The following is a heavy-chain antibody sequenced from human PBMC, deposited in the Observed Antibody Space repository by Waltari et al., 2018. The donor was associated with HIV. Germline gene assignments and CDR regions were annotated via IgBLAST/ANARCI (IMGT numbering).Heavy chain of an antibody. CDR3: ASRGAPTPVTTDS. V-gene: IGHV4-34*01. CDR2: ISPSRST. Sequence: QMQLQQWGAGPLKPSETLSLTCAVKGGSFSGYYWSWIRQPPGKGLEWIGEISPSRSTKYNPSLKSRVTISVDTSKNQFSMRLKSVTAADTAVFYCASRGAPTPVTTDSWGQGTLVIVSS. J-gene: IGHJ5*01. CDR1: GGSFSGYY. D-gene: IGHD4-17*01.